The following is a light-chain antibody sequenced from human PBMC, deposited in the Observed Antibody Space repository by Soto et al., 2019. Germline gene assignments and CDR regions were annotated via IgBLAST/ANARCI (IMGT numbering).Light chain of an antibody. V-gene: IGKV1-5*01. CDR1: QNISTW. CDR2: DAS. CDR3: QQYNSYSVT. J-gene: IGKJ1*01. Sequence: DIQRTHSPSTLSASVLYRVTITCRASQNISTWLAWFQQKPGKAPNLLIYDASSLQSGVPSRFSGSGSGTQFTLTISSLQPDDFATYYCQQYNSYSVTFGQGTKVDIK.